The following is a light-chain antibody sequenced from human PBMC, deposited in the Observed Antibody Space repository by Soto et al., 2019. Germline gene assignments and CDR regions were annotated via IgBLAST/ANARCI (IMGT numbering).Light chain of an antibody. CDR2: DAS. CDR1: QSISTW. V-gene: IGKV1-5*01. Sequence: DIQMTQSPSTLSASVGARVPITCRASQSISTWLAWYQQKPGKAPKLLIYDASSLEGGVPSRFSGSGSGTEFTLTISGLQPDDFATYYCQQYNSFSWTFGQGTKVDIK. CDR3: QQYNSFSWT. J-gene: IGKJ1*01.